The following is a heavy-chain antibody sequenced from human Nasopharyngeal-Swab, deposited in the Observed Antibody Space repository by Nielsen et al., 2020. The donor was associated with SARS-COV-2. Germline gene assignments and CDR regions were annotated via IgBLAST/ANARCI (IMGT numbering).Heavy chain of an antibody. D-gene: IGHD4/OR15-4a*01. CDR3: ARGRDGATSYSNYHMDV. V-gene: IGHV4-34*01. J-gene: IGHJ6*03. CDR2: INPTGET. Sequence: SREYQGKGREWIGQINPTGETNYNPSLGSRVGISLDSSRRQLSLKLSSVTPADTAVYFCARGRDGATSYSNYHMDVWGKGSAVTVSS.